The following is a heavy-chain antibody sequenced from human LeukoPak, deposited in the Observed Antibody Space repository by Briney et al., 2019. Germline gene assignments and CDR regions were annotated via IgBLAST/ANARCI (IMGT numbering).Heavy chain of an antibody. CDR1: GFTFTTYW. CDR2: MKPDGSEI. J-gene: IGHJ5*02. CDR3: AKDDYYDSSGDPNWFDP. D-gene: IGHD3-22*01. Sequence: PGGSLRLSCAASGFTFTTYWMSWVRQAPGKGLEWVANMKPDGSEIFYVDSVKGRFTISRDNSKNTLYLQMNSLRAEDTAVYFCAKDDYYDSSGDPNWFDPWGQGTLVTVSS. V-gene: IGHV3-7*01.